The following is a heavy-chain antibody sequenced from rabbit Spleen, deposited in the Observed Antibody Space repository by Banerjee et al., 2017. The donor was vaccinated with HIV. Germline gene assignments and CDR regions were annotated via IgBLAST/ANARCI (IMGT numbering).Heavy chain of an antibody. D-gene: IGHD6-1*01. CDR1: GFSFINTYY. CDR2: INLGSNGAT. Sequence: QSLEESGGDLVKPGASLTLTCTASGFSFINTYYMCWVRQAPGKGLEWSACINLGSNGATYYANWAKGRFTVSKTSSTTVTLQMTSLTAADTATYFCARAGTVGSPTGYATYNLWGPGTLVTVS. J-gene: IGHJ4*01. CDR3: ARAGTVGSPTGYATYNL. V-gene: IGHV1S40*01.